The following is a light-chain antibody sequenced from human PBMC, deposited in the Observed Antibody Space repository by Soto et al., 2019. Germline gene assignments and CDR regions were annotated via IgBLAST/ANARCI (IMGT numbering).Light chain of an antibody. CDR1: NIGSKS. CDR2: YDT. J-gene: IGLJ2*01. CDR3: QVWDSSSDPVV. Sequence: SYELTQPPSVSVAPGKTANITCGGNNIGSKSVHWYQQKPGQAPVLVISYDTDRPSGIPERYSGSNSGNTATLTISRVEAGDEADYYCQVWDSSSDPVVFGGATKLTVL. V-gene: IGLV3-21*04.